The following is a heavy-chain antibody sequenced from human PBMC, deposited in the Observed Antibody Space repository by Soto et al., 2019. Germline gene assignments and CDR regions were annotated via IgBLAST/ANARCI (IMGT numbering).Heavy chain of an antibody. V-gene: IGHV4-31*03. CDR2: IYYSGST. J-gene: IGHJ6*02. CDR1: GGSISSGGYY. CDR3: ARVCIAAAGSEDRLYYYYYGMDV. D-gene: IGHD6-13*01. Sequence: SETLSLTCTVSGGSISSGGYYWSWIRQHPGKGLEWIGYIYYSGSTYYNPSLKSRVTISVDTSKNQFSLKLSSVTAADTAVYYCARVCIAAAGSEDRLYYYYYGMDVWVQGTTVT.